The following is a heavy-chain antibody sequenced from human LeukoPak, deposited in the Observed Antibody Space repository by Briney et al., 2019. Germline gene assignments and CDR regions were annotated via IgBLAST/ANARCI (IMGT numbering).Heavy chain of an antibody. D-gene: IGHD5-18*01. CDR3: ARGAMVIGYYFDY. V-gene: IGHV4-59*01. J-gene: IGHJ4*02. CDR2: IYYSGST. Sequence: SETLSLTCTVSGGSISSYYWSWIRQPPGKGLEWIGYIYYSGSTNYNPSLKSRVTISVDTSKNQFSLKLSSVTAADTAVYYCARGAMVIGYYFDYWGQGTLVTVSS. CDR1: GGSISSYY.